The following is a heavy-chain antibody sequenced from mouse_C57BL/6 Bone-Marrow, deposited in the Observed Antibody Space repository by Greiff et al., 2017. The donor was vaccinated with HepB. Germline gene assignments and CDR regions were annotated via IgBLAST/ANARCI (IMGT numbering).Heavy chain of an antibody. V-gene: IGHV1-15*01. CDR2: IDPETGGT. Sequence: QVQLQQSGAELVRPGASVTLSCKASGYTFTDYEMHWVKQTPVHGLEWIGAIDPETGGTAYNQKFKGKAILTADKSSSTAYMELRSLTSEDSAVYYCTRWIYDGYSEFAYWGQGTLVTVSA. CDR3: TRWIYDGYSEFAY. CDR1: GYTFTDYE. J-gene: IGHJ3*01. D-gene: IGHD2-3*01.